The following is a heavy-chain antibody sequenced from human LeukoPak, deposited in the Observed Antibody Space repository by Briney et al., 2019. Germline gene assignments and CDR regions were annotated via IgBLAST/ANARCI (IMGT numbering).Heavy chain of an antibody. CDR1: GFSFSSYG. Sequence: GGSLRLSCAGSGFSFSSYGMHWVRQAPGKGLEWMAFIRSDGSNKYYADSVKGRFTISRDNSKNTLYLQMNSLRAEDTAVYYCARETLHYYDSSGYPIDYWGQGTLVTVSS. J-gene: IGHJ4*02. V-gene: IGHV3-30*02. CDR3: ARETLHYYDSSGYPIDY. CDR2: IRSDGSNK. D-gene: IGHD3-22*01.